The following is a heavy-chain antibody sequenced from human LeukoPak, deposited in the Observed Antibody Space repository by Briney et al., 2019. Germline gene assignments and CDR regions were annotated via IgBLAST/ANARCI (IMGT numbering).Heavy chain of an antibody. CDR3: ALTKRQQLVLDY. CDR1: GVTLSSYA. CDR2: ISGSGGST. V-gene: IGHV3-23*01. J-gene: IGHJ4*02. D-gene: IGHD6-13*01. Sequence: GGSLRLSCAAPGVTLSSYAMSWVRQAPGKGLEWVSAISGSGGSTYYADSVKGQFSISTDNSKNTLYLQMNSLRAEDTAVYYCALTKRQQLVLDYWGQGTLVTVSS.